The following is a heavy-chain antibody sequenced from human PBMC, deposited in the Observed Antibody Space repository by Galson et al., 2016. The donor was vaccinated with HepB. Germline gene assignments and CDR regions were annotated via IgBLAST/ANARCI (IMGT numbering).Heavy chain of an antibody. CDR1: GFTFSSYG. CDR2: LWYDGSNK. J-gene: IGHJ4*02. Sequence: LRLSCAASGFTFSSYGMHWVRQAPGKGLEWVAGLWYDGSNKFYGDSVRGRFTISRDNSKNTLFLQMNSLRAEDTAVYYCARDYTLFGVVDSWGQGTLVTVSS. CDR3: ARDYTLFGVVDS. V-gene: IGHV3-33*01. D-gene: IGHD3-3*01.